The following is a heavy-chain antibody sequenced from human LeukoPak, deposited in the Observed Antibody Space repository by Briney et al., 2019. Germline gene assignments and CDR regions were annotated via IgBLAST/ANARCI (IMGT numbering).Heavy chain of an antibody. J-gene: IGHJ4*02. CDR1: GGSIRSSTYY. D-gene: IGHD5-18*01. CDR3: ARGRIQLSLVHV. Sequence: SETLSLTCTVHGGSIRSSTYYWGWIRQPPGKGLEWTGRISYSGSTYYNPTFKSRITISVDTSKNQFSLRLSSVTAADTAVYYCARGRIQLSLVHVWGQGTLVTVSS. V-gene: IGHV4-39*01. CDR2: ISYSGST.